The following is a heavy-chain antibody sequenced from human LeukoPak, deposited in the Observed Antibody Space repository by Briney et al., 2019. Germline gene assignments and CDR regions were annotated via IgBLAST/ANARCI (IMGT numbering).Heavy chain of an antibody. D-gene: IGHD3-22*01. J-gene: IGHJ4*02. Sequence: GGSLRLSCAASGFTFSDYYMSWIRQAPGKGLEWVSYISSSGSTIYYADSVKGRFTISRDNSKNSLYLQMNSLRTEDTALYYCAKDSYDSSGYYYYWGQGTLVTVSS. CDR2: ISSSGSTI. V-gene: IGHV3-11*01. CDR3: AKDSYDSSGYYYY. CDR1: GFTFSDYY.